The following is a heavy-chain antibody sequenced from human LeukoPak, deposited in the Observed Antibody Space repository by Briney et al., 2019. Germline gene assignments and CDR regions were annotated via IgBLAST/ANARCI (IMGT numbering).Heavy chain of an antibody. D-gene: IGHD4-17*01. CDR3: ARETTVTDYYFDY. Sequence: SETLSLTCTVSGGSISSYYWSWIRQPPGKGLEWIGYIYYSGSTNYNPSLKSRVTISVDTSKNQFSLKLSSVTAADTAVYYCARETTVTDYYFDYWGQGTLVTVSS. CDR2: IYYSGST. V-gene: IGHV4-59*01. J-gene: IGHJ4*02. CDR1: GGSISSYY.